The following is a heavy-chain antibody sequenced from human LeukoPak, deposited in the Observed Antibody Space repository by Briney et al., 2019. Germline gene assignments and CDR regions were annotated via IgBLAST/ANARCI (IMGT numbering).Heavy chain of an antibody. V-gene: IGHV3-48*01. D-gene: IGHD5-12*01. J-gene: IGHJ5*02. Sequence: GGSLRLSCAASGFTFSSYNMNWVRQAPGKGLEWVSHIRSTGDTFYADSVKGRFTISRDNARNSLYLQMNSLRAEDTAMYYCARDAGNSGYGCDLWGQGTLVTVSS. CDR1: GFTFSSYN. CDR2: IRSTGDT. CDR3: ARDAGNSGYGCDL.